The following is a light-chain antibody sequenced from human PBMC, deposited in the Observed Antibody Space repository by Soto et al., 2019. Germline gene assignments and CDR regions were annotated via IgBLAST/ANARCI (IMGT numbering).Light chain of an antibody. V-gene: IGLV2-14*01. J-gene: IGLJ3*02. CDR1: STDIGAYNY. CDR3: CSYVDSTWV. Sequence: QSALTQPASVSGSPGQSITISCTGTSTDIGAYNYVSWYQQHPGKAPKLLIYEVTNRPSGVSNRFSGSKSGNTASLTISGLQAEDEADYYCCSYVDSTWVFGGGTKLTVL. CDR2: EVT.